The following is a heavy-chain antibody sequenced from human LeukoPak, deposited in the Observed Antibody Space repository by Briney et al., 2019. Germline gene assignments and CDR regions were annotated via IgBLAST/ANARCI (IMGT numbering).Heavy chain of an antibody. V-gene: IGHV1-69*13. CDR1: GYTFTSYT. Sequence: SVKVSCKDSGYTFTSYTISWVRQAPGQGLEWMGGIIPIFGTANYAQKFQGRVTITADESTSTAYMELSSLRSEDTAVYYCARAHYEINWFDPWGQGTLVTVSS. D-gene: IGHD4-17*01. CDR3: ARAHYEINWFDP. CDR2: IIPIFGTA. J-gene: IGHJ5*02.